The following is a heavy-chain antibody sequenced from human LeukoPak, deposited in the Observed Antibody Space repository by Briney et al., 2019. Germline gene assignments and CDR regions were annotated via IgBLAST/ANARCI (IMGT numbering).Heavy chain of an antibody. D-gene: IGHD2-15*01. CDR2: INWDNGFI. J-gene: IGHJ4*02. CDR1: GFNLHTDA. CDR3: AKGPGCTSGGSHYYLDQ. Sequence: PGGSLRLSCSASGFNLHTDALHWVRQVPGRGLEWVSGINWDNGFIGYTDSVRGRFTLSRDYAMQSMYLQMNSLRGEDTALYYCAKGPGCTSGGSHYYLDQWGQGTLVTVSS. V-gene: IGHV3-9*01.